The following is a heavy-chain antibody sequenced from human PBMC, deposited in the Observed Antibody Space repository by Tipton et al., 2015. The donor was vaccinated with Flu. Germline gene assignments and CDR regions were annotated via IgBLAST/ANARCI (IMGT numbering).Heavy chain of an antibody. J-gene: IGHJ4*02. CDR3: ARILVGATTLIDC. Sequence: TLSLTCTVSGGSITSYYWSWIRQPPGKGLEWIGYIYYSGITNYNPSLKSRVTVSVDTSQNQFSLKLTSVTAADTAFYYCARILVGATTLIDCWGQGTLVTVSS. V-gene: IGHV4-59*01. CDR1: GGSITSYY. CDR2: IYYSGIT. D-gene: IGHD1-26*01.